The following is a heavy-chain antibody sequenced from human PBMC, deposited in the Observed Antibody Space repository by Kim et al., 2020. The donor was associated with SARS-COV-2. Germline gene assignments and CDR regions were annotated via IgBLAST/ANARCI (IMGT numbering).Heavy chain of an antibody. Sequence: SETLSLTCTVSGGSISSYYWSWIRQPPGKGLEWIGYIYYSGSTNYNPSLKSRVTISVDTSTNQFSLKLSSVTAADTAVYYCARDATRDDAFDIWGQGTMVTVSS. V-gene: IGHV4-59*01. CDR1: GGSISSYY. J-gene: IGHJ3*02. CDR3: ARDATRDDAFDI. CDR2: IYYSGST.